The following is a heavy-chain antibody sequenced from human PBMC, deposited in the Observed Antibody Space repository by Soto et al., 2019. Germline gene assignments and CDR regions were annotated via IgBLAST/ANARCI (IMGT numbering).Heavy chain of an antibody. CDR2: MYNTGST. Sequence: SETLSLTCSVTGDSISSYYWSWIRQPPGKGLEWIGYMYNTGSTIYNPSLKSRVTISVDTSKNQFSLKLNSVTAADTAVYYCVRDLWGYCGADCYPLDVWGQGTTVTVS. CDR3: VRDLWGYCGADCYPLDV. D-gene: IGHD2-21*02. J-gene: IGHJ6*02. V-gene: IGHV4-59*01. CDR1: GDSISSYY.